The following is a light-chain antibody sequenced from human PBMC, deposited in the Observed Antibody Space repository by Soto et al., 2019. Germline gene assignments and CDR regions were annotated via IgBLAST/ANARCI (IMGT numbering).Light chain of an antibody. CDR2: AAS. CDR1: QSIASH. J-gene: IGKJ4*01. V-gene: IGKV1-39*01. Sequence: DIQMTQSPSSLSASVGDRVTITCRASQSIASHLHWYQHKPGKAPRLLIYAASTLQSGVPSRFSGSGSGTEFALTINSLQPEDFATYYCQQSFTTLALTFGGGTKVE. CDR3: QQSFTTLALT.